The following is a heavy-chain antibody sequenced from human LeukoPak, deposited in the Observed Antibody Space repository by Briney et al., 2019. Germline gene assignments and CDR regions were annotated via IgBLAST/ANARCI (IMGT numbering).Heavy chain of an antibody. CDR2: IYYSGST. D-gene: IGHD6-19*01. J-gene: IGHJ4*02. V-gene: IGHV4-39*01. CDR3: ARHRPYSSGWYFDY. CDR1: GGSISGLY. Sequence: PSETLSLTCTVSGGSISGLYWGWIRQPPGKGLEWIGSIYYSGSTYYNPSLKSRVTISVDTSKNQFSLKLSSVTAADTAVYYCARHRPYSSGWYFDYWGQGTLVTVSS.